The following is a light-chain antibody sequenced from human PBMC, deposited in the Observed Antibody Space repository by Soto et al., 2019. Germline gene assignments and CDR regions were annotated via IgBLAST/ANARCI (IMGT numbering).Light chain of an antibody. CDR2: DVS. CDR3: SSYTSSSTVV. J-gene: IGLJ2*01. CDR1: SSDVGAYNY. Sequence: QSALTQHASVSGSPGQSITISCTGTSSDVGAYNYVSWYQQHPGKAPKLMIYDVSNRPSGVSNRFSGSKSGNTASLTISGLQAEDEADYYCSSYTSSSTVVFGEGTKLTVL. V-gene: IGLV2-14*01.